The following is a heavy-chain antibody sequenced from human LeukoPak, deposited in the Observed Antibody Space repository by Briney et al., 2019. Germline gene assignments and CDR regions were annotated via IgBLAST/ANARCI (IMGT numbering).Heavy chain of an antibody. D-gene: IGHD3-10*01. CDR2: IYYSGST. Sequence: PSETLSLTCTVSGGSISSYYWSWIRQPPGKGLEWIGYIYYSGSTNYNPSLKSRVTISVDTSKNQFSLKLSSVIAADTAVYYCARGVWLWFGESSNDAFDIWGQGTMVTVSS. CDR3: ARGVWLWFGESSNDAFDI. V-gene: IGHV4-59*08. J-gene: IGHJ3*02. CDR1: GGSISSYY.